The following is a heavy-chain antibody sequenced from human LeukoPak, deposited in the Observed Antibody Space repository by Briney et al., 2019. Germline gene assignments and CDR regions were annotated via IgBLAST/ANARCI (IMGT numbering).Heavy chain of an antibody. CDR1: GFTFGSYS. J-gene: IGHJ4*02. CDR2: LYSDGHA. V-gene: IGHV3-53*01. CDR3: ARGSGYHGSGNYSPFDD. Sequence: GGSLRLSCAASGFTFGSYSMNWVRQAPWKGLEWVSVLYSDGHASYADSEKGRFTISRDNSKNTLYLQMNSLRAEDTAVYYCARGSGYHGSGNYSPFDDWGQGTLVTVSS. D-gene: IGHD3-10*01.